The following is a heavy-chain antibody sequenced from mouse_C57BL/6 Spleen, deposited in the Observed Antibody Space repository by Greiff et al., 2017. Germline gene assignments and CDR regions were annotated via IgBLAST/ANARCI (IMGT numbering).Heavy chain of an antibody. Sequence: QVQLQQPGTELVKPGASVKLSCKASGYTFTSYWMHWVKQRPGQGLEWIGNINPSNGGTNYNEKFKSKATLTVDKSSSTAYMQLSSLTSEDSAVYYCARYEGYDEGTPYAMDYWGQGTSVTVSS. CDR3: ARYEGYDEGTPYAMDY. V-gene: IGHV1-53*01. J-gene: IGHJ4*01. CDR1: GYTFTSYW. CDR2: INPSNGGT. D-gene: IGHD2-3*01.